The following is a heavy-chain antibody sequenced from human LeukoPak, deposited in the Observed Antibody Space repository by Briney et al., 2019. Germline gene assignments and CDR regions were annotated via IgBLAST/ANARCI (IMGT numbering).Heavy chain of an antibody. V-gene: IGHV4-38-2*01. J-gene: IGHJ4*02. D-gene: IGHD3-3*01. CDR2: IYHSGST. CDR3: ARSDFWSGYYDY. CDR1: GYSISSGYY. Sequence: SETLSLTXAVSGYSISSGYYWGWIRQPPGKGLEWIGSIYHSGSTYYNPSLKSRVTISVDTSKNQFSLKLSSVTAADTAVYYCARSDFWSGYYDYWGQGTLVTVSS.